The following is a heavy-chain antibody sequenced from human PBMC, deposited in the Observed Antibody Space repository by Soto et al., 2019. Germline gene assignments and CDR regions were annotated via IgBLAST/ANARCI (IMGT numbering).Heavy chain of an antibody. Sequence: VQLLQSGAEVKKPGSSVKVSCKASGGTLSSHAISWVRQAPGQGPEWMGGIIPMFGAPKYAQKFQGRVTITADNSTSTTYMELSSLRSEDTAVYNCARGVRDFDWLLEYWAQGTLVTVSS. CDR3: ARGVRDFDWLLEY. D-gene: IGHD3-9*01. CDR1: GGTLSSHA. J-gene: IGHJ4*02. V-gene: IGHV1-69*06. CDR2: IIPMFGAP.